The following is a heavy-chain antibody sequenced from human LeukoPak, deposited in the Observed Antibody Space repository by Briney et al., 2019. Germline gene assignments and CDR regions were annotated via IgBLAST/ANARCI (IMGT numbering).Heavy chain of an antibody. J-gene: IGHJ4*02. CDR3: ARELSANHPYDY. Sequence: ASVKVSCKTSGYTFSTCAMHWVRQAPGQRLKWVGWINNGQGNTRYSQRFQGRITISRDTSAGTAYMELSSLRSEDTAVYFCARELSANHPYDYWGQGTLVTVSS. CDR1: GYTFSTCA. CDR2: INNGQGNT. D-gene: IGHD4/OR15-4a*01. V-gene: IGHV1-3*04.